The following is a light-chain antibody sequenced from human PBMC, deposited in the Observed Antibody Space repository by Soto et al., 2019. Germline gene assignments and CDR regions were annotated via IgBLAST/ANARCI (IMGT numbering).Light chain of an antibody. V-gene: IGKV1-9*01. CDR1: QDISSS. J-gene: IGKJ4*01. CDR3: QQLYIYPPLT. Sequence: IQLTQSPSSLSASVGDRVTITCRASQDISSSLAWYQQKPGKAPKLLIFAASTLESGVPSRFSGSGSGTDFTLTISSLQPEDFATYYCQQLYIYPPLTFGGGTKVEIK. CDR2: AAS.